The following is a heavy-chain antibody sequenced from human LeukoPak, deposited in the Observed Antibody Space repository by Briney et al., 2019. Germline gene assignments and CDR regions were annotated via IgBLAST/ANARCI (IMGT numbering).Heavy chain of an antibody. CDR3: ARGLRLRFQPKNWFDP. CDR1: GGSISSYY. Sequence: PSETLSLTCTVSGGSISSYYWSWIRQPPGKGLEWIGYIYYSGSTNYNPSLKSRVTISVDTSKNQFSLKLNSVTAADTAVYYCARGLRLRFQPKNWFDPWGQGTLVTVSS. D-gene: IGHD4-17*01. J-gene: IGHJ5*02. CDR2: IYYSGST. V-gene: IGHV4-59*12.